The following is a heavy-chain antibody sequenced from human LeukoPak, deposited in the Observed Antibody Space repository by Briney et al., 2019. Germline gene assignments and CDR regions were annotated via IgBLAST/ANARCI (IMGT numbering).Heavy chain of an antibody. CDR3: ARGGYGDSEKYFDY. V-gene: IGHV4-39*07. J-gene: IGHJ4*02. CDR2: MYYDGST. CDR1: GGSISSSSYY. Sequence: SETLSLTCIVSGGSISSSSYYWGWIRQPPGTGLEWIGNMYYDGSTFYNPSLKSRVTISVDTSKNQFSLKLSSVTAADTAVYYCARGGYGDSEKYFDYWGQGTLVTVSS. D-gene: IGHD4-17*01.